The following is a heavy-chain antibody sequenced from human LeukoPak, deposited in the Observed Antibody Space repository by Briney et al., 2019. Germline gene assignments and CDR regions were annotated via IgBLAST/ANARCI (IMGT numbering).Heavy chain of an antibody. CDR2: ISSTSNYI. CDR1: GFTFSSYS. J-gene: IGHJ6*03. D-gene: IGHD6-25*01. Sequence: PGGSLRLSCAASGFTFSSYSMNWVRQAPGKGLEWVSSISSTSNYIYYADSVKGRFTISRDNAKNSLYLQMNSLRAGDTAVYYCARDRGRYYMDVWGKGTTVTISS. V-gene: IGHV3-21*01. CDR3: ARDRGRYYMDV.